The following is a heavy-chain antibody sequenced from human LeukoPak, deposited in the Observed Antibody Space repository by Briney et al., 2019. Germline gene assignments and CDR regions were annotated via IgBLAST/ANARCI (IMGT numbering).Heavy chain of an antibody. V-gene: IGHV1-2*02. D-gene: IGHD3-3*01. J-gene: IGHJ5*02. Sequence: ASVKVSCQASGYIFTTYYMHWVRHSPGQGLEWMGWITANNGDTYYSQEFQGRVTMTRDTSISTAYMELSRLRSDDTAVYYCARDSIFGESWFDPWGQGTLVTVSS. CDR1: GYIFTTYY. CDR3: ARDSIFGESWFDP. CDR2: ITANNGDT.